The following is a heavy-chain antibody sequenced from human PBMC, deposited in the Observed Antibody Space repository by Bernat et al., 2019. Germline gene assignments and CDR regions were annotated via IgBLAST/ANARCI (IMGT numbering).Heavy chain of an antibody. CDR1: GFTFSNYA. J-gene: IGHJ3*02. CDR2: ISGSGGST. Sequence: EVQLVESGGGLVQPGGSLRLSCAASGFTFSNYAMSWVRQAPGKGLEWVSAISGSGGSTYYADSVKGRFTISRDNSKNTLYLQMNSLRAEDTAVYYCAKDLDCTGGVCPAGDDAFDIWGQGTMVTVSS. V-gene: IGHV3-23*04. CDR3: AKDLDCTGGVCPAGDDAFDI. D-gene: IGHD2-8*02.